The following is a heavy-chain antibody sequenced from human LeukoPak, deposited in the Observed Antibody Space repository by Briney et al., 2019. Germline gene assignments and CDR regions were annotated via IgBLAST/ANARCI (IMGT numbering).Heavy chain of an antibody. CDR2: IYYSGST. D-gene: IGHD3-3*01. J-gene: IGHJ6*04. Sequence: SETLSLTCTVSGGSISSGGYYWSWIRQHPRKGLEWIGYIYYSGSTYYNPSLKSRVTISVDTSKNQFSLKLSSVTAADTAVYYCARATYAGYYDFWSGYRNMDVWGKGTTVTVSS. V-gene: IGHV4-31*03. CDR1: GGSISSGGYY. CDR3: ARATYAGYYDFWSGYRNMDV.